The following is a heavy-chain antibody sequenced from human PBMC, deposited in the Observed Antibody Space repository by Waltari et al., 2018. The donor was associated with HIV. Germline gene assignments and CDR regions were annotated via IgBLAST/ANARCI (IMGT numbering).Heavy chain of an antibody. CDR1: GFTFRSYA. CDR2: ISNSGGST. CDR3: AKDLSSISMIVPRSYFDY. D-gene: IGHD3-22*01. V-gene: IGHV3-23*01. J-gene: IGHJ4*02. Sequence: EVQLLESVGGLVQPGGSLRLSCAAPGFTFRSYAMIWVRQAPGKGLEWVSAISNSGGSTYYADSVKGRFTISRDNSKNTLYLQMNSLRDEDTAVYYCAKDLSSISMIVPRSYFDYWGQGTLVTVSS.